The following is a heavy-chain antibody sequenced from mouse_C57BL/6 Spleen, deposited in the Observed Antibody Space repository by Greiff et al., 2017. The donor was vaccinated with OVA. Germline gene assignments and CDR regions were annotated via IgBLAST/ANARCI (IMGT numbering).Heavy chain of an antibody. CDR2: IHPTSGST. Sequence: QVQLQQPGAELVKPGASVKLSCKASGYTFTSYWMHWVKQRPGQGLEWIGMIHPTSGSTNYNEKFKSKATLTVDKSSSTAYMQLSSLTSEDSAVYYCARDDYDGYFDVWGTGTTVTVSS. CDR3: ARDDYDGYFDV. CDR1: GYTFTSYW. D-gene: IGHD2-4*01. J-gene: IGHJ1*03. V-gene: IGHV1-64*01.